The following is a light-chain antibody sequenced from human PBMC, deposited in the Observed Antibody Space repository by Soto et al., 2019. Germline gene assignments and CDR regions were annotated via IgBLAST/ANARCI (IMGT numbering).Light chain of an antibody. CDR3: QQANSLPFT. V-gene: IGKV1-12*01. Sequence: IQLTQSPSSLSASVGDRVTITCRASQGISSWLARYQQKPGKAPKLLIYAASSLQSGVPSRFSGSGSGTDFTLTISSLQPEDFATYYCQQANSLPFTFGGGTKVDIK. J-gene: IGKJ4*01. CDR2: AAS. CDR1: QGISSW.